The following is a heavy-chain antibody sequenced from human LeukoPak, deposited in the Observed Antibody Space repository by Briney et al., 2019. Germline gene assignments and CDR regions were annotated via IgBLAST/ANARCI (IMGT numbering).Heavy chain of an antibody. D-gene: IGHD5-18*01. CDR1: GGTFSSYA. Sequence: ASVKVSCKASGGTFSSYAISWVRQSPGQGLEWMGGIIPIFGTANYAQKFQGRVTITADKSTSTAYMELSSLRSEDTAVYYCALTAMVTDRWLGPNEDKYYFDYWGQGTLVTVTS. J-gene: IGHJ4*02. CDR2: IIPIFGTA. V-gene: IGHV1-69*06. CDR3: ALTAMVTDRWLGPNEDKYYFDY.